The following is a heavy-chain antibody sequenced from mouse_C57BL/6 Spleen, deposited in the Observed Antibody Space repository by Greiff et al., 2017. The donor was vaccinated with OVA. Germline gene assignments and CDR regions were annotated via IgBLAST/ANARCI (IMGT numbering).Heavy chain of an antibody. V-gene: IGHV1-55*01. CDR3: ARSAQDYAMDY. Sequence: VQLQQPGAELAKPGASVKMSCKASGYTFTSYWLTWVKQRPGQGLEWIGDIYPGSGSTNYNEKFKSKATLTVDTSSSTAYMQLSSLTSEDSAVYYCARSAQDYAMDYWGQGTTVTVSS. J-gene: IGHJ4*01. CDR1: GYTFTSYW. CDR2: IYPGSGST.